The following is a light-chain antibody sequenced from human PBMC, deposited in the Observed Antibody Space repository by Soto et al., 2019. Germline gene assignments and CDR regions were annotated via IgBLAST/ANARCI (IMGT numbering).Light chain of an antibody. V-gene: IGLV4-69*01. CDR1: SGHSSYA. CDR3: QTGGTGTYWV. Sequence: QPVLTQSPSASASLGAAGKLTCTLSSGHSSYAIAWHQQQPEKGPRFLMKLNSDGSHTKGDGIPDRFSGSSSGAERCLTISSLQSEYEADYYRQTGGTGTYWVFGGGIKVTVL. CDR2: LNSDGSH. J-gene: IGLJ3*02.